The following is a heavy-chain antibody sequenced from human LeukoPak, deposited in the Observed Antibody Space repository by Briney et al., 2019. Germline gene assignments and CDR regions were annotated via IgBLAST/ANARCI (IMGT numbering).Heavy chain of an antibody. CDR2: ISRSGSTK. J-gene: IGHJ4*02. D-gene: IGHD3-22*01. CDR3: AREPYYDSSGYSPDY. V-gene: IGHV3-11*04. CDR1: GFTFSDYN. Sequence: PGGSLRLSCAASGFTFSDYNMRWIRQAPGKGLEWVSSISRSGSTKYYADSVKGRFTISRDNAKNSLYLQMNSLRAEDTALYYCAREPYYDSSGYSPDYWGQGTLVTVSS.